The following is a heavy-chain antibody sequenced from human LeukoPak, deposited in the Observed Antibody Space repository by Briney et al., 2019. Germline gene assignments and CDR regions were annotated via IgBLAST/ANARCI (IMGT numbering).Heavy chain of an antibody. D-gene: IGHD3-10*01. Sequence: GRSLRLSCAASGLTFSSYAMHWVRQAPGKGLEWVSVISYDGSNKDYADSVKGRFTISRDNSRNTLSLQMNSLRPEDTAVCYCAKDLLYYGPGTYYNAAEYFQFWGQGTQVTVSS. CDR2: ISYDGSNK. CDR1: GLTFSSYA. J-gene: IGHJ1*01. V-gene: IGHV3-30*18. CDR3: AKDLLYYGPGTYYNAAEYFQF.